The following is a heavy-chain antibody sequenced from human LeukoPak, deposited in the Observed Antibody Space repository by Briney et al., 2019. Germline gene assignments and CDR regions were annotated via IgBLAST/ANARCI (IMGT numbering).Heavy chain of an antibody. CDR2: LYYTGDT. CDR3: ARGPWAWFDP. D-gene: IGHD7-27*01. CDR1: GGSISRYY. J-gene: IGHJ5*02. V-gene: IGHV4-59*01. Sequence: NPSETLSLTCTVSGGSISRYYWSWIRQPPGKGVEWIGYLYYTGDTKYNPSLKSRVTISVDTSKNQFSLKLRSVTAADTAVYYCARGPWAWFDPWGQGTLVTVSS.